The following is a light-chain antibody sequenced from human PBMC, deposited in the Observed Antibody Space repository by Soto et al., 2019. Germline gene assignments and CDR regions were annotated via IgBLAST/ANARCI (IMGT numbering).Light chain of an antibody. CDR2: EVS. Sequence: QSVLTQPASVSGSPGQSITISCTGTSSDVGGYNFVSWYQQHPGRAPKLLIYEVSRRPSGVSNRFSDSKSGDTASLTISGLQAEDEADYYCYSYRGYYTRVFGTGTKVTVL. CDR1: SSDVGGYNF. J-gene: IGLJ1*01. CDR3: YSYRGYYTRV. V-gene: IGLV2-14*01.